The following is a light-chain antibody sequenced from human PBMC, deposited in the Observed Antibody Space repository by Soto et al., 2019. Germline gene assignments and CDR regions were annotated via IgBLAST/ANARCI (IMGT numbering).Light chain of an antibody. Sequence: DIQMTQSPATLSASVEDRVTITCRASQSINNWLAWYQQKPGKAPKFLIYDASNLESGVPSRFSGSASGTEFTLTISSLQPDDFATYYCQQYDNYPLTFGG. CDR3: QQYDNYPLT. CDR1: QSINNW. J-gene: IGKJ4*01. V-gene: IGKV1-5*01. CDR2: DAS.